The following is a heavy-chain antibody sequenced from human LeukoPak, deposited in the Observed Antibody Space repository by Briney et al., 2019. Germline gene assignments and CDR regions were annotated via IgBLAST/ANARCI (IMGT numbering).Heavy chain of an antibody. CDR2: ISCDGGEK. CDR1: GFTFRSYA. Sequence: TGGSLRLSCAVSGFTFRSYAIHWVRQTPGKGLEWVAIISCDGGEKYYAGSVKGRFSISRDNSKNTLYLQMNSLRTEDTAVYYCAREGEALDYWGQGTLVTVSS. J-gene: IGHJ4*02. D-gene: IGHD3-10*01. CDR3: AREGEALDY. V-gene: IGHV3-30*04.